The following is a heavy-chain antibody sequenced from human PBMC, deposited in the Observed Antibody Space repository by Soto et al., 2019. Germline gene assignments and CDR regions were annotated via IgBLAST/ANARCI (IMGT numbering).Heavy chain of an antibody. V-gene: IGHV1-18*01. J-gene: IGHJ4*02. D-gene: IGHD6-19*01. CDR1: GYTFTSYG. CDR3: ARDEYLRGSDWYVFTPFDY. CDR2: ISAYNGNT. Sequence: ASVKVSCKASGYTFTSYGISWVRQAPGQGLEWMGWISAYNGNTNYAQKLQGRVTMTTDTSTSTAYMELRSLRSDDTAVYYCARDEYLRGSDWYVFTPFDYWGQGTLVTVSS.